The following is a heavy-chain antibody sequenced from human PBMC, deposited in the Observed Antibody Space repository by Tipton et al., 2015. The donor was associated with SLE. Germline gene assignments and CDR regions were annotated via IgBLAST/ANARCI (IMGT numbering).Heavy chain of an antibody. J-gene: IGHJ4*02. CDR1: GFTFSTYG. D-gene: IGHD7-27*01. CDR2: IGGSGGGT. CDR3: AKDLGNWAGFDY. Sequence: GSLRLSCAASGFTFSTYGMTWVRQAPGRGLECVSGIGGSGGGTYYADSVKGRFTISRDNSKNTLYLQMNRLRAEDTAVYYCAKDLGNWAGFDYWGQGTLVTVSS. V-gene: IGHV3-23*01.